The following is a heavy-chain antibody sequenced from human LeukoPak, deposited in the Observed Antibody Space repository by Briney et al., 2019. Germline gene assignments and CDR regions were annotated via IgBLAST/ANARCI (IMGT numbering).Heavy chain of an antibody. Sequence: GASVKVSCKASGYTFTSYDINWVRQATGQGLEWMGWMNPNSGNTGYAQKFQGRVTITRNTSISTAYMELSSLRSEDTAVYYCARTDLADYGDSYWYFDLWGRGTLVTVSS. V-gene: IGHV1-8*03. CDR2: MNPNSGNT. D-gene: IGHD4-17*01. J-gene: IGHJ2*01. CDR3: ARTDLADYGDSYWYFDL. CDR1: GYTFTSYD.